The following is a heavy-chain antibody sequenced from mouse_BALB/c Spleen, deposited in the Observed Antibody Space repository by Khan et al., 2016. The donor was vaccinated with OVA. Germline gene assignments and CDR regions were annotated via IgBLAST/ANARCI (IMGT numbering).Heavy chain of an antibody. CDR2: INPSTGYT. CDR3: IRLPIPTYDFDS. CDR1: GYTFANYA. D-gene: IGHD2-14*01. V-gene: IGHV1-4*01. Sequence: QVQLKESGTELARPGASVKMSCKASGYTFANYAMHWVKQRPGQGLEWIGYINPSTGYTNYNQNFSDKATLTTDRSSSTAYMQLSSLTSDDSAVFDYIRLPIPTYDFDSWGQGTTLTVSS. J-gene: IGHJ2*01.